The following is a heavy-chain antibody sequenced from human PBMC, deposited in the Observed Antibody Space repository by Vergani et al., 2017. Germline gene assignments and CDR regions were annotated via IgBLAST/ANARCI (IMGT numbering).Heavy chain of an antibody. Sequence: VQLVESGGGVVQPGRSLRLSCAASGFTFSSYAMHWVRQAPGKGLEWVAVISYDGSNKYYADSVKGRFTISRDNSKNTLYLQMNSLRAEDTAVYYCPQLGFDYWGQGTLVTVSS. V-gene: IGHV3-30-3*01. D-gene: IGHD5-24*01. CDR3: PQLGFDY. CDR2: ISYDGSNK. J-gene: IGHJ4*02. CDR1: GFTFSSYA.